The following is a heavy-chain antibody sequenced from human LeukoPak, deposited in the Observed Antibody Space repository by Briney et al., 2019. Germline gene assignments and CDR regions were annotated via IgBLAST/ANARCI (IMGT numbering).Heavy chain of an antibody. D-gene: IGHD6-19*01. V-gene: IGHV3-23*01. CDR3: AKDSDHGGSGWYWGYYFDC. CDR2: ISGSGAST. Sequence: GGSLRLSCAASGFTFSSYAMTWVRQAPGKGLEWVSAISGSGASTYYADSVKGRFTISRDNSKNTLYLQMNNLKAEDTAVYYCAKDSDHGGSGWYWGYYFDCWGQGGLATVSS. J-gene: IGHJ4*02. CDR1: GFTFSSYA.